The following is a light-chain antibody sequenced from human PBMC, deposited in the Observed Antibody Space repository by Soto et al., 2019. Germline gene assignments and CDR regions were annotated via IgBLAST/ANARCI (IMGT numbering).Light chain of an antibody. V-gene: IGLV2-14*01. Sequence: QSALTQPASVSGSPGQSITISCTGTSSDVGGFDYVSWYQHHPGKAPKLMIYEVFSRPSGISNRFSGSKSGNTASLTISGLQAEDEADYYCCSYAGSSTGVFGGGTKLTVL. J-gene: IGLJ3*02. CDR3: CSYAGSSTGV. CDR2: EVF. CDR1: SSDVGGFDY.